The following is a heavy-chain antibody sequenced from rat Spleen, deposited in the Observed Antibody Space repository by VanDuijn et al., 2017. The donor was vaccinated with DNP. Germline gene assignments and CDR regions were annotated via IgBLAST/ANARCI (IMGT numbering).Heavy chain of an antibody. CDR1: GFTFNNYW. D-gene: IGHD1-8*01. Sequence: EVQLVESGGDLVQPGRSLKLSCVASGFTFNNYWMTWIRQVPGKGLEWFASITSSGGDTYYPDSVKGRFTISRDDARNTLFLQMDSLRSEDTATYYCTTDNYSAPFDYWGQGVMVTVSS. CDR3: TTDNYSAPFDY. CDR2: ITSSGGDT. V-gene: IGHV5-31*01. J-gene: IGHJ2*01.